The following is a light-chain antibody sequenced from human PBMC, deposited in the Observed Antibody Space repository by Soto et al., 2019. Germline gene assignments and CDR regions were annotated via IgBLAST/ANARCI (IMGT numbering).Light chain of an antibody. CDR3: SSYTSVSALHV. CDR2: EVN. V-gene: IGLV2-14*01. J-gene: IGLJ1*01. Sequence: ALTQPASVSGSLGQSITISCSGTSSDIGAYDSVSWYQQHPGRAPKLIIFEVNNWPSGVSSRFSGSKSGNTASLTISGLQAEDEADYYCSSYTSVSALHVFGTGTKVTVL. CDR1: SSDIGAYDS.